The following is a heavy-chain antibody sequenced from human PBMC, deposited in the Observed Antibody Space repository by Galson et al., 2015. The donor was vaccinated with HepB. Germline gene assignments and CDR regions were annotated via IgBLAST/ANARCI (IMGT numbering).Heavy chain of an antibody. D-gene: IGHD3-10*02. V-gene: IGHV3-30-3*01. CDR3: ARDLGLLTMIGWNMGGGIDY. J-gene: IGHJ4*02. CDR1: GFTFSSYA. Sequence: SLRLSCAASGFTFSSYAMHWVRQAPGKGLEWVAVISYDGSNKYYADSVKGRFTISRDNSKNTLYLQMNSLRAEDTAVYYCARDLGLLTMIGWNMGGGIDYWGQGTLVTVSS. CDR2: ISYDGSNK.